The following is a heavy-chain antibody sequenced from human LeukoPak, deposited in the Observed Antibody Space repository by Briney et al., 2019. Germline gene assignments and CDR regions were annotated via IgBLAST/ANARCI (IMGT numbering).Heavy chain of an antibody. CDR3: ASGLFDLWYFDL. V-gene: IGHV3-21*01. D-gene: IGHD3-10*02. J-gene: IGHJ2*01. CDR2: ISSSSSYI. Sequence: SMRLACAACGFTCSSDSMSWVGQASGKGLEWVSSISSSSSYIYYADSVKGRFTISRDNAKNSLYLQMNSLRAEDTAVYYCASGLFDLWYFDLWGRGTLVTVSS. CDR1: GFTCSSDS.